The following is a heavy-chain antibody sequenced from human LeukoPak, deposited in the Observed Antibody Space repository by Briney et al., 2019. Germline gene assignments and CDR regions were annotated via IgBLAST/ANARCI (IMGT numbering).Heavy chain of an antibody. J-gene: IGHJ6*03. CDR3: ARDLARGGPHATLNYYMDV. V-gene: IGHV3-23*01. CDR1: GFTFSSHA. Sequence: GGSLRLSCAASGFTFSSHAMSWVRQAPGKGPDWVSTISVSGGGTYYAASVKGRFIISRDNPKNTLYLQMNSLRAEDTALYYCARDLARGGPHATLNYYMDVWGKGTTVTVSS. D-gene: IGHD3-16*01. CDR2: ISVSGGGT.